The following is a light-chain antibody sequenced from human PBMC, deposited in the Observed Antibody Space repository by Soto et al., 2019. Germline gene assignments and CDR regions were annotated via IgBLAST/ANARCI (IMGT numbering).Light chain of an antibody. CDR3: MQALQTPLT. CDR2: LGS. Sequence: DIVMTQSPLSLPVTPGEPASISCRSSQCLLHNNGQNYLDLYLQKPGQSPQLLIYLGSDRASGVPDRFSCSGSGTDFTLQISRVEAEDVGVYYCMQALQTPLTFGGGTKVEIK. J-gene: IGKJ4*01. CDR1: QCLLHNNGQNY. V-gene: IGKV2-28*01.